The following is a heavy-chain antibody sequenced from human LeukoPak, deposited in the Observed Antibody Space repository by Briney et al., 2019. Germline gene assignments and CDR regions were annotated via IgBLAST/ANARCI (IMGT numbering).Heavy chain of an antibody. J-gene: IGHJ4*02. CDR1: GGIFSSYT. CDR2: IIPLLGIA. CDR3: ARDDADSAYADGDY. V-gene: IGHV1-69*04. D-gene: IGHD5-12*01. Sequence: SVKVSCKASGGIFSSYTISWVRQAPGQGLEWMGRIIPLLGIANYAQKFQGRVTITADKSTSTAYMELSSLRSEDTAVYYCARDDADSAYADGDYWGQGTLVTVSS.